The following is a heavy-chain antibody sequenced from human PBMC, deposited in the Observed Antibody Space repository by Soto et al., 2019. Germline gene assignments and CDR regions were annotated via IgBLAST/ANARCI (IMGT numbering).Heavy chain of an antibody. CDR2: INHSGST. CDR3: ARGGYSYANLIDY. Sequence: QVQLQQWGAGLLKPSETLSLTCAVYGGSFSGYYWSWIRQPPGKGLEWIGEINHSGSTNYNPSLKSRVTISVDTSKNQFSLKLSSVTAADTAVYYCARGGYSYANLIDYWGQGTLVTVSS. V-gene: IGHV4-34*01. CDR1: GGSFSGYY. D-gene: IGHD5-18*01. J-gene: IGHJ4*02.